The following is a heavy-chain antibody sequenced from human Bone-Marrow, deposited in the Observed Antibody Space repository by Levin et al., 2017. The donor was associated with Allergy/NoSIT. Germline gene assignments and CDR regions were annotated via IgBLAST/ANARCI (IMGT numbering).Heavy chain of an antibody. CDR2: ISSSGGST. D-gene: IGHD6-19*01. Sequence: GESLKISCAASGLTFSSYAMSWDRQAPGKGLEWVSTISSSGGSTYYANSVKGRFTFSRDNSKRPLYLQMNSLRAEDPAVYYCASDPVTGTYYYFYAMDVWGEGTTVTVSS. CDR1: GLTFSSYA. J-gene: IGHJ6*04. CDR3: ASDPVTGTYYYFYAMDV. V-gene: IGHV3-23*01.